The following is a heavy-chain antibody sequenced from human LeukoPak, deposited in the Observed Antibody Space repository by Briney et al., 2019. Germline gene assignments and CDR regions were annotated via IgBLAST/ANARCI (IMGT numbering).Heavy chain of an antibody. CDR3: ARVSYGDSGYFDY. CDR2: MTSTSTI. J-gene: IGHJ4*02. CDR1: GFTFSSYS. Sequence: PGGSLRLSCAASGFTFSSYSMNWVRQAPGKGLEWVATMTSTSTIYYADSVKGRFTISRDNAKNSLYLQMNSLRAEDTAVYYCARVSYGDSGYFDYWGQGTLVTVSS. D-gene: IGHD4-17*01. V-gene: IGHV3-69-1*01.